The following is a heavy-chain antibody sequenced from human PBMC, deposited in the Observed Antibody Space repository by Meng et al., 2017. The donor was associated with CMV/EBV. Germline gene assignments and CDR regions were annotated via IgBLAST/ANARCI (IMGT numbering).Heavy chain of an antibody. D-gene: IGHD4-11*01. CDR3: ARRGDDYRNYYYGMDV. CDR2: ISYDGSNK. J-gene: IGHJ6*02. Sequence: GGSLRLSCAASGFTFSSYAMHWVRQAPGKGLEWVAVISYDGSNKYYADSVKGRFTIPRDNSKNTLYLQMNSLRAEDTAVYYCARRGDDYRNYYYGMDVWGQGTTVTVSS. CDR1: GFTFSSYA. V-gene: IGHV3-30*04.